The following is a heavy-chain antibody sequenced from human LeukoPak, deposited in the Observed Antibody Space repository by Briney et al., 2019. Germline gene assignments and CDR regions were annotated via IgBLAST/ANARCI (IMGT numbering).Heavy chain of an antibody. J-gene: IGHJ4*02. CDR3: ARSVRYFDWLPEY. CDR1: GFTFSSYG. V-gene: IGHV3-33*01. D-gene: IGHD3-9*01. CDR2: IWYDGSNK. Sequence: GGSLGLSCAASGFTFSSYGMHWVRQAPGKGLEWVAVIWYDGSNKYYADSVKGRFTISRDNSKNTLYLQMNSLRAEDTAVYYCARSVRYFDWLPEYWGQGTLVTVSS.